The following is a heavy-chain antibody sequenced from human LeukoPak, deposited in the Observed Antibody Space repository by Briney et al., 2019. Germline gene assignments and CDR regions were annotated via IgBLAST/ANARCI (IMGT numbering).Heavy chain of an antibody. J-gene: IGHJ5*02. CDR1: GYTFTSYG. CDR3: ARLITGTTEALVGWFDP. D-gene: IGHD1-7*01. V-gene: IGHV1-18*01. CDR2: ISAYNGNT. Sequence: ASVTVSCKASGYTFTSYGISWVRQAPGQGLEWMGWISAYNGNTNYAQKLQGRVTMTTDTSTSTAYMELRSLRSDDTAVYYCARLITGTTEALVGWFDPWGQGTLVTVSS.